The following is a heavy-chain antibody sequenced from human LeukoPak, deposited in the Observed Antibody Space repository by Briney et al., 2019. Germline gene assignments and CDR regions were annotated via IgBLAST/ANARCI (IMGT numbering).Heavy chain of an antibody. V-gene: IGHV1-24*01. CDR1: GYTLTELS. Sequence: ASVKVSCRVSGYTLTELSMHWVRQAPGKGLEWMGGFDPEDGETIYAQKFQGRVTMTEDTSTDTAYMELSSLRSEDTAVYYCATDLVADGNKYAPLWGQGTMVTVSS. D-gene: IGHD4-23*01. CDR2: FDPEDGET. CDR3: ATDLVADGNKYAPL. J-gene: IGHJ3*01.